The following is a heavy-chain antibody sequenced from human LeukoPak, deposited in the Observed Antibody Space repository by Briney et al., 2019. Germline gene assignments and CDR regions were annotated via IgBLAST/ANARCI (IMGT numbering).Heavy chain of an antibody. CDR3: ARAGVVVVPAAPMDV. V-gene: IGHV1-8*01. D-gene: IGHD2-2*01. J-gene: IGHJ6*03. CDR1: GYTFTSYD. Sequence: ASVKVSCKASGYTFTSYDINWVRQATGQGLEWMGWMNPNSGNTGYAQKFQGRVTMTRNTSISTAYMELSSLRSEDTAVYYCARAGVVVVPAAPMDVWGKGTTVTVSS. CDR2: MNPNSGNT.